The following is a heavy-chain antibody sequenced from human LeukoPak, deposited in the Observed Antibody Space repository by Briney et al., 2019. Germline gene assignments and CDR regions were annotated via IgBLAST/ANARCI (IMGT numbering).Heavy chain of an antibody. CDR2: IRYDGSHK. V-gene: IGHV3-30*02. CDR1: GFTFSSYG. Sequence: GGSLRLSCAASGFTFSSYGMHWVRQPPGKGLEWVAFIRYDGSHKYYADSVKGRFTISRDNSKNTLYLQMNSLRAEDTAVYYCARDRSRMSGYFDYWGQGTLVTVSS. CDR3: ARDRSRMSGYFDY. J-gene: IGHJ4*02. D-gene: IGHD3-3*01.